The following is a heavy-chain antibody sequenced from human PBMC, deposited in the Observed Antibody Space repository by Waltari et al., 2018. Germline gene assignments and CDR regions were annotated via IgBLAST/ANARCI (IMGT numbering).Heavy chain of an antibody. V-gene: IGHV4-34*01. D-gene: IGHD3-22*01. CDR3: ARSWRPTYYYDSSGYGN. CDR2: INHSGST. CDR1: GGSFSGYY. J-gene: IGHJ4*02. Sequence: QVQLQQWGAGLLKPSETLSLTCAVYGGSFSGYYWSWIRKPPGKGLEWIGEINHSGSTNYNPSLKSRVTISVDTSKNQFSLKLSSVTAADTAVYYCARSWRPTYYYDSSGYGNWGQGTLVTVSS.